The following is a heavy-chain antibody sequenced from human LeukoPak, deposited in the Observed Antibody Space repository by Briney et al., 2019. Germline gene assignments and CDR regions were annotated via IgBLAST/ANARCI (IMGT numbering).Heavy chain of an antibody. CDR1: GYTFTGYY. CDR3: GLSGNYYYYYMDV. Sequence: GASVKVSCKASGYTFTGYYMHWVRQAPGQGLEWMGWINCNSGGTHYAQRFQGGVTMTRDKSISTAYMALSSLRSDDTAIYYCGLSGNYYYYYMDVWGKGTTVTISS. CDR2: INCNSGGT. J-gene: IGHJ6*03. D-gene: IGHD6-25*01. V-gene: IGHV1-2*02.